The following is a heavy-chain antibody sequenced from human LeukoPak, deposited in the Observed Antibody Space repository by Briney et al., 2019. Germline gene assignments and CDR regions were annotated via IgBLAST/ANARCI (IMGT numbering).Heavy chain of an antibody. D-gene: IGHD2/OR15-2a*01. J-gene: IGHJ4*02. CDR1: GFTFSSYE. Sequence: GGSLRLSCAASGFTFSSYEMNWVRQAPGKGLEWVSGIVASGDRTYYAESVKGRFTISRDNSKNTVHLQMTTLRVDDTAVYYCANTGNSRGAYWGQGTLVTVSS. V-gene: IGHV3-23*01. CDR3: ANTGNSRGAY. CDR2: IVASGDRT.